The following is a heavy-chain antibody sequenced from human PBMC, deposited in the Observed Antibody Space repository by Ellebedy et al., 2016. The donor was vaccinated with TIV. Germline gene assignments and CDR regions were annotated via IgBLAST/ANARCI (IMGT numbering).Heavy chain of an antibody. D-gene: IGHD3-3*01. CDR3: TTDSDYDFWSGYDYYMDV. CDR2: IRSKAYGGTT. CDR1: GFTFGDYA. Sequence: GESLKISXTASGFTFGDYAMSWFRQAPGKGLEWVGFIRSKAYGGTTEYAASVKGRFTISRDDSKNTLYLQMNSLKTEDTAVYYCTTDSDYDFWSGYDYYMDVWGKGTTVTVSS. J-gene: IGHJ6*03. V-gene: IGHV3-49*03.